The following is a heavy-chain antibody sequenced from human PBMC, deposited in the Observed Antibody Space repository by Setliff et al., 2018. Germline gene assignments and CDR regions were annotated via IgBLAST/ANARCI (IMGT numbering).Heavy chain of an antibody. CDR1: GFTFSSYE. Sequence: GSLRLSCAASGFTFSSYEMNWVRQAPGKGLEWISYISSSGTTIYYADSVKGRFTISRDNAKNSLYLQMNSLRAEDTAVYYCASAGHSGSWFPFDAFHIWGQGKMVTVSS. CDR2: ISSSGTTI. CDR3: ASAGHSGSWFPFDAFHI. J-gene: IGHJ3*02. V-gene: IGHV3-48*03. D-gene: IGHD6-13*01.